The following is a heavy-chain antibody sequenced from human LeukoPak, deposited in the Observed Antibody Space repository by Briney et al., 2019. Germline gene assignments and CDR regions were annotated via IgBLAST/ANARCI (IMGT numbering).Heavy chain of an antibody. J-gene: IGHJ3*02. CDR2: ISGSGGST. CDR1: GFTFSSYA. CDR3: ARNRIDAFDI. D-gene: IGHD2-15*01. V-gene: IGHV3-23*01. Sequence: GGSLRLSCAASGFTFSSYAMNWVRQAPGKGLEWVSTISGSGGSTYYADSMKGRFTISRDNSKNTVHLQMNRLRAEDTAVYFCARNRIDAFDIWGQGTMVTVSS.